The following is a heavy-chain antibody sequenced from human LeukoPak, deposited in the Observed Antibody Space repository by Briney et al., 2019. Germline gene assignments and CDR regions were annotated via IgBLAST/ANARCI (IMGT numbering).Heavy chain of an antibody. D-gene: IGHD2-15*01. CDR1: GFTFSSYA. CDR2: ISSSGSST. J-gene: IGHJ4*02. CDR3: ARAISGGSPITASDY. V-gene: IGHV3-23*01. Sequence: GGSLRLSCAASGFTFSSYAMNWVRQAPGKGLEWVSAISSSGSSTYYADSVKGRFTISRDNSKNTLYLQMNSLRSDDTAVYYCARAISGGSPITASDYWGQGTLVTVSS.